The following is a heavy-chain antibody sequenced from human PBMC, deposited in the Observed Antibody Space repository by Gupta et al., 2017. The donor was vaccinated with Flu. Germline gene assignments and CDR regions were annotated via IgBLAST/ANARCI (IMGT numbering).Heavy chain of an antibody. CDR1: GGTISRYA. J-gene: IGHJ6*02. CDR3: ARDKTESLWGSNSYYYGMDV. CDR2: IIPIFGTA. Sequence: QVQLVQSGAEVKKPGSSVKVSCKASGGTISRYAISWVRQAPGEGLEWMGGIIPIFGTANYAQEFQGRVTITADKSTSTIYMELSSLRSEDTAIYYCARDKTESLWGSNSYYYGMDVWDQGTTVTVSS. D-gene: IGHD3-16*01. V-gene: IGHV1-69*06.